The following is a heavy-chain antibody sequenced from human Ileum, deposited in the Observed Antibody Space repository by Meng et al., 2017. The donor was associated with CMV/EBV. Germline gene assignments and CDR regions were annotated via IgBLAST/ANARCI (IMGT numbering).Heavy chain of an antibody. V-gene: IGHV3-30-3*01. CDR1: GSVFRGYA. CDR2: ISYDGSNK. CDR3: AREYYRGWYSGWFDP. Sequence: SGSVFRGYAMHWVRQAPGKGMGLVAFISYDGSNKYTEDAVKGRFTITRDKSKGKLYLQMDRLRAEDTAVYYCAREYYRGWYSGWFDPWGQGTLVTVSS. D-gene: IGHD6-19*01. J-gene: IGHJ5*02.